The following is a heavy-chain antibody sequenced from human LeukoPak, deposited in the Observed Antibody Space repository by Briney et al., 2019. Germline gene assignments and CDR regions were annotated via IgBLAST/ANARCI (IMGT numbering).Heavy chain of an antibody. CDR1: GGSFSGYY. Sequence: SETLSLTCAVYGGSFSGYYWSWIRQPPGKGLEWIGEINHSGSTNYDPSLKSRVTISIDTSRNQFSLKLSSVTAADTALYYCARGPGTWYYYWGQGTLVTVSS. CDR2: INHSGST. J-gene: IGHJ4*02. D-gene: IGHD6-13*01. CDR3: ARGPGTWYYY. V-gene: IGHV4-34*01.